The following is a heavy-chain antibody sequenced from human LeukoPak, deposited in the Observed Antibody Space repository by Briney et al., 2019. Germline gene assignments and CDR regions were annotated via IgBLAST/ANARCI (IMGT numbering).Heavy chain of an antibody. CDR1: GYTFTGYY. Sequence: GASVKVSCKASGYTFTGYYMHWVRQAPGQGLEWMGWINPNSGGTNYAQKFQGRVTMTRDTSISTAYMELSRLRSDDTAAYYCARDAAQYSSGCYPDYWGQGTLVTVSS. CDR3: ARDAAQYSSGCYPDY. CDR2: INPNSGGT. D-gene: IGHD6-19*01. J-gene: IGHJ4*02. V-gene: IGHV1-2*02.